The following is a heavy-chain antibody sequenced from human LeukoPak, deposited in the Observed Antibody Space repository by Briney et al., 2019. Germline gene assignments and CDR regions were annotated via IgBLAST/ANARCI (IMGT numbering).Heavy chain of an antibody. CDR1: GYRFTSYW. CDR3: ARDLGCCSGGSCQIDAFDI. D-gene: IGHD2-15*01. CDR2: IYPGDSDT. Sequence: GESLKISFKGSGYRFTSYWIGWVRQMPGKGLEWMGIIYPGDSDTRYSPSFQGQVTVSADKSISTAYLQWSSLKASDTAMYYCARDLGCCSGGSCQIDAFDIWGQGTMVTVSS. V-gene: IGHV5-51*01. J-gene: IGHJ3*02.